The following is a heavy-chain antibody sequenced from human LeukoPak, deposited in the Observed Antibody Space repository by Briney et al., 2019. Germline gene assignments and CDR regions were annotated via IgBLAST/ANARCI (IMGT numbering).Heavy chain of an antibody. CDR2: IFYDGTT. CDR1: GVPMMTGPYY. V-gene: IGHV4-39*07. CDR3: VRSGVVLQTGFDF. J-gene: IGHJ4*02. D-gene: IGHD3-16*01. Sequence: PSETLSLTCAVSGVPMMTGPYYWGWIRQPPGKGLEWLGSIFYDGTTYYSPSLKSRVSVSADTSRNQFSLRLTSASAADTAVYYCVRSGVVLQTGFDFWGQGALVTVSS.